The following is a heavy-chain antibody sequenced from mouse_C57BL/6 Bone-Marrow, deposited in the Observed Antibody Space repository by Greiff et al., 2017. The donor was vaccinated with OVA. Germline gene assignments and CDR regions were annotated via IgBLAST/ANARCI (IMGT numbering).Heavy chain of an antibody. J-gene: IGHJ2*01. CDR2: IYPGDGDT. CDR3: ARCYYYGSSYIDY. D-gene: IGHD1-1*01. V-gene: IGHV1-82*01. Sequence: VQLVESGPELVKPGASVKISCKASGYAFSSSWMNWVKQRPGKGLEWIGRIYPGDGDTNYNGKFKGKATLTADKSSSTAYMQLSSLTSEDSAVYFCARCYYYGSSYIDYWGQGTTLTVSS. CDR1: GYAFSSSW.